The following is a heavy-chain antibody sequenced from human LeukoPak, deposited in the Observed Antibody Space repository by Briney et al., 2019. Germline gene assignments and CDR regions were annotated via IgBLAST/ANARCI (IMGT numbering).Heavy chain of an antibody. CDR2: IYSGGST. CDR3: ARGGRYCSSTSCYVGDAFDI. V-gene: IGHV3-53*01. D-gene: IGHD2-2*01. J-gene: IGHJ3*02. Sequence: GGSLRLSCAASGFTFSSYAMSWVRQAPGKGLEWVSVIYSGGSTYYADSVKGRFTISRDNSKNTLYLQMNSLRAEDTAVYYCARGGRYCSSTSCYVGDAFDIWGQGTMVTVSS. CDR1: GFTFSSYA.